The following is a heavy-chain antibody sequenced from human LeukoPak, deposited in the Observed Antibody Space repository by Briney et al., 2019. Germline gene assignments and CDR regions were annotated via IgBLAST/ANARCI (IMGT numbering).Heavy chain of an antibody. J-gene: IGHJ5*02. CDR2: INPYSGAT. CDR3: ARSSSGSSNWFGP. V-gene: IGHV1-2*06. CDR1: GYTFTGYY. D-gene: IGHD3-22*01. Sequence: ASVKVSCKASGYTFTGYYMHWVRQAPGQGLEWMGRINPYSGATNYAQNFEGRVTMTRDTSITTAYMELSRLTSDDTAVYYCARSSSGSSNWFGPWGQGTLVTVSS.